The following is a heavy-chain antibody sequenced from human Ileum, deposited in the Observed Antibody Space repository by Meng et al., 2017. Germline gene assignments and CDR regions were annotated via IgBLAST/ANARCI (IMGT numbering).Heavy chain of an antibody. CDR3: ARGKAIPDF. J-gene: IGHJ4*02. V-gene: IGHV4-59*08. Sequence: QVQLQVSGPGLVKPSETLSLTCTVSGGSCSGSYWSWIRPFPGKGLEWIGYTYYSGTTNYTPSLRGRVTMSVDTSRAQFSLKLTSVTAADTAIYYCARGKAIPDFWGQGTLVTVSS. CDR1: GGSCSGSY. D-gene: IGHD2-2*02. CDR2: TYYSGTT.